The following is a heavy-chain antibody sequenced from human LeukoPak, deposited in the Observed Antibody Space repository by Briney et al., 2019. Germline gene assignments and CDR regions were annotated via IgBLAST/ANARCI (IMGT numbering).Heavy chain of an antibody. Sequence: SVKVSCKASRGTFISYAISWVRQAPGQGLEWMGGIIPIFGTANYAQKFQGRVAITADESTSTAYMELSSLRSEDTAVYYCARVDIVATIGTTQWDYWGQGTLVTVSS. CDR1: RGTFISYA. V-gene: IGHV1-69*01. D-gene: IGHD5-12*01. CDR3: ARVDIVATIGTTQWDY. CDR2: IIPIFGTA. J-gene: IGHJ4*02.